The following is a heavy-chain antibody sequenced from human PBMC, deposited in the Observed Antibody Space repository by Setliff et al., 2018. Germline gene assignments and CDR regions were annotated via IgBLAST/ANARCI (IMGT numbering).Heavy chain of an antibody. D-gene: IGHD6-19*01. J-gene: IGHJ6*03. V-gene: IGHV4-61*09. Sequence: SETLSLTCTVSGGSVNSGYDNWNWLRQPAGKGLEWIGHVNRRGSTNFSPSLKSRVTISLDTSKNQFSLNLTSVTAADTAVYYCARASSGWYSAYYYYMDVWGKGTTVTVSS. CDR1: GGSVNSGYDN. CDR2: VNRRGST. CDR3: ARASSGWYSAYYYYMDV.